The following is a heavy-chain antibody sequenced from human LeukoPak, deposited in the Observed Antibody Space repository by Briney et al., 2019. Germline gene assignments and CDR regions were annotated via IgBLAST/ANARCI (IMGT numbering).Heavy chain of an antibody. CDR1: GFTFSIYS. CDR3: ARDPLRVVVVAATHWFDP. Sequence: GGSLRLSWAAAGFTFSIYSMSWVRQAPGKGLEWVANIKHDGSEKYYVDSVKGRFTISRDNAKNSLYLQMNSLRAEDTAVYYCARDPLRVVVVAATHWFDPWGQGTLVTVSS. CDR2: IKHDGSEK. J-gene: IGHJ5*02. V-gene: IGHV3-7*01. D-gene: IGHD2-15*01.